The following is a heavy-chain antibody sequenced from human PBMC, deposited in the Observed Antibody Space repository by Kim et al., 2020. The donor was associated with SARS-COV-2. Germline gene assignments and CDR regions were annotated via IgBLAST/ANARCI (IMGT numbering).Heavy chain of an antibody. Sequence: GSTHYADSGKGRFTISRDNSKNTLYLQMNSLRAEDTAVYYCARALVGAAGPWGQGTLVTVSS. CDR3: ARALVGAAGP. CDR2: GST. D-gene: IGHD6-13*01. J-gene: IGHJ5*02. V-gene: IGHV3-66*01.